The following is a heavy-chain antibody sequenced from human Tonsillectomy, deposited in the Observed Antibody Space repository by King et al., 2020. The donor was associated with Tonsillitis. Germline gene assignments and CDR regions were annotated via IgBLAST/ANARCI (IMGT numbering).Heavy chain of an antibody. CDR3: AKESPYSGNYRFYYFDY. Sequence: VQLVESGGGLVQPGGSLRLSCAGSGFTFNTYAMSWVRQAPGKALEWGSAINGRDDRTFYADSVKGRFTISRDDSKNTVFVQMNGLRAEDTAVYYCAKESPYSGNYRFYYFDYWGQGTLVTVSS. CDR1: GFTFNTYA. CDR2: INGRDDRT. V-gene: IGHV3-23*04. J-gene: IGHJ4*02. D-gene: IGHD1-26*01.